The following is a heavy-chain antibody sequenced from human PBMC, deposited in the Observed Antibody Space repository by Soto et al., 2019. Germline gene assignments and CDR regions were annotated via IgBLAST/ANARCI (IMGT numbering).Heavy chain of an antibody. CDR3: ARVRTTMVRAGAFDI. Sequence: SVKVSFKSSGGTFSSFINYPINWVRQAPGQGLEWMGGIVPNVGTVNYAQKFRGKVTITVDKSTSTAYMELSSLRSEDTAVYYCARVRTTMVRAGAFDIWGQGTMVTVSS. J-gene: IGHJ3*02. CDR1: GGTFSSFINYP. D-gene: IGHD3-10*01. V-gene: IGHV1-69*06. CDR2: IVPNVGTV.